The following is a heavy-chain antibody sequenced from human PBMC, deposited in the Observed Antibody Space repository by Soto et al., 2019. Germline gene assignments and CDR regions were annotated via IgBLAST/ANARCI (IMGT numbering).Heavy chain of an antibody. CDR3: ARGRYGDY. J-gene: IGHJ4*02. V-gene: IGHV1-18*01. CDR1: GYTFTSYG. CDR2: ISAHTGNP. Sequence: QVHLVQSGAEVKKPGASVKVSCKASGYTFTSYGITWVRQAPGQGLEWKGWISAHTGNPDYAQKLKGRVIVTRDTSTSTAYMELRSLRADDTAVYYCARGRYGDYWGQGALVTVSS. D-gene: IGHD1-1*01.